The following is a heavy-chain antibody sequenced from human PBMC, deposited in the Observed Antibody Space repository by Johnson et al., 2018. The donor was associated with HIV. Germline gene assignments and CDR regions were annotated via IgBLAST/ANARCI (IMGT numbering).Heavy chain of an antibody. CDR1: GFSVSASY. Sequence: VQLVESGGGLVQPGGSLRLSCAASGFSVSASYMSWVRQAPGKGLELVGRINWNGGSTGYADSVKGRFTISRDNTKNSLYLQMNSLRAEDTALYYCAGGRIGAFDIWGQGTMVTVSS. CDR3: AGGRIGAFDI. CDR2: INWNGGST. J-gene: IGHJ3*02. D-gene: IGHD2-15*01. V-gene: IGHV3-20*04.